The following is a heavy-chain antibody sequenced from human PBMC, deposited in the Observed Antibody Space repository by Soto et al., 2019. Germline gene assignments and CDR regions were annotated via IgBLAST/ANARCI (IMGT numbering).Heavy chain of an antibody. D-gene: IGHD2-8*02. Sequence: QVQLVQSGAEVKRPESSMKVSCKPSGGTFNNYAINWVRQAPGPGLEWMGAIIPISGTTKYAQKFQGRVTITADKSTSTVYMDLSSLRSEDTAVYYCARWGGLSCSGAVCFKKPFDYWGQGTLVTVSS. CDR1: GGTFNNYA. J-gene: IGHJ4*02. CDR3: ARWGGLSCSGAVCFKKPFDY. CDR2: IIPISGTT. V-gene: IGHV1-69*06.